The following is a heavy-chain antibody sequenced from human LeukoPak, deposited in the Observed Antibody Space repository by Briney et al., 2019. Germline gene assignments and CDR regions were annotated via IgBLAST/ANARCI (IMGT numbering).Heavy chain of an antibody. CDR3: GTLLSNGPFDY. CDR2: IYPNSGAT. V-gene: IGHV1-2*02. CDR1: GFTFSSYG. J-gene: IGHJ4*02. Sequence: GGSLRFSCAASGFTFSSYGMHWVRQAPGQGLEWMGWIYPNSGATKYAQKFQGRVTMTRDTSISTAYMELSGLRSDDTAVYYCGTLLSNGPFDYWGQGSLVTVSS.